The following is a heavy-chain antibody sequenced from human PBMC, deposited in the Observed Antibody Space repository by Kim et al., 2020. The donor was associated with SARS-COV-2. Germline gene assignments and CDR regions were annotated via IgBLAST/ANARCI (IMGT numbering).Heavy chain of an antibody. Sequence: SETLSLTCTVSGGSISSSSYYWGWIRQHPGKGLEWIGSIYYSGSTYYNPSLKSRVTISVDTSKNQFSLKLSSVTAADTAVYYCARVIVVVPDGLDPWGQGTLVTVSS. CDR2: IYYSGST. CDR1: GGSISSSSYY. V-gene: IGHV4-39*07. J-gene: IGHJ5*02. D-gene: IGHD2-2*01. CDR3: ARVIVVVPDGLDP.